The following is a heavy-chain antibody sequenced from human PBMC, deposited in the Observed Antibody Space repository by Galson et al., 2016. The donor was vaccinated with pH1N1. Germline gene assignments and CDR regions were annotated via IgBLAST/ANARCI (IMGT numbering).Heavy chain of an antibody. Sequence: QSGAEVKKPGESLKISCQGSGYSFRNSWIGWVRQMPGKGLAWVGIIYPEDSDSRYRPSFEGQVTLSVDRSINTAYLQWSSLKASDTAMYYCARHTRYDIFPHSFYIDSWGQGTLVTVSS. CDR1: GYSFRNSW. CDR2: IYPEDSDS. CDR3: ARHTRYDIFPHSFYIDS. V-gene: IGHV5-51*01. D-gene: IGHD3-9*01. J-gene: IGHJ4*02.